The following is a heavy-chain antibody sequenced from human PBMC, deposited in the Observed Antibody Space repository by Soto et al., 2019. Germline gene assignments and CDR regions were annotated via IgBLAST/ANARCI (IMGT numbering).Heavy chain of an antibody. D-gene: IGHD6-19*01. J-gene: IGHJ4*02. Sequence: SVKVSCKASGGTFSSYAISWVRQAPGQGLEWMGGIIPIFGTANYAQKFQGRVTITADESTSAAYMELSSLRSEDTAGYYCASGTVVAGTLDYWGQGTLVTVSS. CDR3: ASGTVVAGTLDY. CDR1: GGTFSSYA. CDR2: IIPIFGTA. V-gene: IGHV1-69*13.